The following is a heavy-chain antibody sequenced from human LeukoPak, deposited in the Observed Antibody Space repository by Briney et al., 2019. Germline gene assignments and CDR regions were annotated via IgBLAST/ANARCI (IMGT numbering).Heavy chain of an antibody. Sequence: GGSLRLSCAASGFAFSSYGMHWVRQAPGKGLEWVAIMWYDGSNKYYTDSVKGRFTISRDNSKNTLYLQMNSLRVEDTAVYYCAREDTALVIAYWGQGTLVTVSS. CDR3: AREDTALVIAY. V-gene: IGHV3-33*01. D-gene: IGHD5-18*01. CDR1: GFAFSSYG. CDR2: MWYDGSNK. J-gene: IGHJ4*02.